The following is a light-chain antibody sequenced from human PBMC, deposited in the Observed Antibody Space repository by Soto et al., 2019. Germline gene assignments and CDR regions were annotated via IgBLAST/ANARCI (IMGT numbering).Light chain of an antibody. V-gene: IGKV2-30*01. J-gene: IGKJ1*01. CDR2: KVT. CDR1: QSVVYSDGNTY. CDR3: MQATHWPRT. Sequence: DVVMTKSPNSLPVLLGQPASISCRSSQSVVYSDGNTYLTWFQQRPGQSPRRLIYKVTNRDSGVPDRFSGSGSGTDLTLKTSRVESEDVGIYYCMQATHWPRTFGQGTKVEMK.